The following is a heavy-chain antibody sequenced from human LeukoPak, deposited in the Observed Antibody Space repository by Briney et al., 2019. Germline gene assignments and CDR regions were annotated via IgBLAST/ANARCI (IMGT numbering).Heavy chain of an antibody. CDR1: GFTFNNYA. Sequence: QPGGFLLLSCAASGFTFNNYAMNWVRQAPGKGVGWISYISNSGTTIYYADSVKGRFTISRDTAMKSLYLQMNSLRAEDTTVYYCARDQDWMFDYWGQGILVTVSS. J-gene: IGHJ4*02. D-gene: IGHD1-1*01. CDR2: ISNSGTTI. V-gene: IGHV3-48*01. CDR3: ARDQDWMFDY.